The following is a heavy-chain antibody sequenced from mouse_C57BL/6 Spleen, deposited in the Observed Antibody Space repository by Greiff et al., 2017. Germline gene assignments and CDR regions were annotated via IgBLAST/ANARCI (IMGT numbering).Heavy chain of an antibody. CDR2: IYPGDGDT. V-gene: IGHV1-82*01. D-gene: IGHD1-1*01. J-gene: IGHJ4*01. CDR1: GYAFSSSW. CDR3: AREELLLRYYAIDY. Sequence: QVQLQQSGPELVKPGASVKISCKASGYAFSSSWMNWVKQRPGKGLEWIGRIYPGDGDTNYNGKFKGKATLTADKSSSTAYMQLSSLTSEDSAVYFCAREELLLRYYAIDYWGQGTSVTVSS.